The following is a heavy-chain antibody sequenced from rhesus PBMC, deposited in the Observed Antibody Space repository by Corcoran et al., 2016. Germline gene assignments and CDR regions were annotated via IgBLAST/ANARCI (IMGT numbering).Heavy chain of an antibody. CDR2: IGGRSGST. J-gene: IGHJ4*01. Sequence: QVQLQESGPGLVKPSETLSLTCAVSGYSISSGYGWSWSRQPTGKGQEWIGYIGGRSGSTNTNPSLKSLVTISKDTSKKQFSLKLSSVTAADTAVYYCARGGSPDYWGQGVLVTVSS. D-gene: IGHD3-34*01. CDR3: ARGGSPDY. V-gene: IGHV4-127*01. CDR1: GYSISSGYG.